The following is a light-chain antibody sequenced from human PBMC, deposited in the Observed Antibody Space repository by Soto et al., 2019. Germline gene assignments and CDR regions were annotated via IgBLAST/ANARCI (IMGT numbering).Light chain of an antibody. J-gene: IGLJ2*01. CDR2: SND. CDR3: AAWDDSLSGPL. V-gene: IGLV1-47*01. Sequence: QSVLTQSPSASGTPGQRVTISCSGTSSNIGTNYVYWYQQLPGTAPKVLIYSNDKQPSGVPDRFSGSKSGTSASLAISGLRSEDEADYYCAAWDDSLSGPLFGGGTKVTVL. CDR1: SSNIGTNY.